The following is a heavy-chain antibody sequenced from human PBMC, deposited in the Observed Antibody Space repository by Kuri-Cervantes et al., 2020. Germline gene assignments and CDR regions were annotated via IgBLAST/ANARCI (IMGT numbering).Heavy chain of an antibody. J-gene: IGHJ4*02. Sequence: SETLSLTCTVSGGSVSSGSYYWSWIRQPPGKGLEWIGYIYYSGSTYYNPSLKSRVTISVDTSKNQFALKLSSVTAADTAVYYCHLVGATTKIRTLDYWGQGTLVTVSS. D-gene: IGHD1-26*01. CDR3: HLVGATTKIRTLDY. CDR1: GGSVSSGSYY. V-gene: IGHV4-61*01. CDR2: IYYSGST.